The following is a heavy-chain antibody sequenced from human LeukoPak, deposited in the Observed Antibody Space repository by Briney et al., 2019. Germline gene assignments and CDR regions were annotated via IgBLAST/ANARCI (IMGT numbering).Heavy chain of an antibody. D-gene: IGHD6-19*01. CDR2: ISYDGSNK. Sequence: GGSLRLSCAASGFTFSSYGMHWVRQAPGKGLEWVAVISYDGSNKYYADSVKGRFTISRDNSKNTLYLQMNSLRAEDTAVYYCAKTGSDSSGYFDYWGQGTLVTVSS. V-gene: IGHV3-30*18. CDR3: AKTGSDSSGYFDY. J-gene: IGHJ4*02. CDR1: GFTFSSYG.